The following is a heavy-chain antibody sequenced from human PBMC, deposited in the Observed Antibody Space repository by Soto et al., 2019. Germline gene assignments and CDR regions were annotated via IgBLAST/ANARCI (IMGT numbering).Heavy chain of an antibody. CDR1: GGSISSGGYS. Sequence: SETLSLTCAISGGSISSGGYSWSWIRQPPGKGLEWIGYIYHSGSTYYNPSLKSRVTISVDRSKNQFSLKLSSVTAADTAVYYCARRLIPDFDHWGQGTLLTVSS. J-gene: IGHJ4*02. CDR2: IYHSGST. V-gene: IGHV4-30-2*01. D-gene: IGHD2-8*01. CDR3: ARRLIPDFDH.